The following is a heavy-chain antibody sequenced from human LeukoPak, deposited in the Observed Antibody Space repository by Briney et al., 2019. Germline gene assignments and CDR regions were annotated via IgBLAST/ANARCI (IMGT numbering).Heavy chain of an antibody. D-gene: IGHD3-3*01. CDR2: ISWNSGSI. CDR1: GFTFDDYA. J-gene: IGHJ4*02. CDR3: AKGGPEDYDFWSGYFDY. V-gene: IGHV3-9*01. Sequence: PRGSLRLSCAASGFTFDDYAMHWVRQAPGKGLEWVSGISWNSGSIGYADSVKGRFTISRDNAKNSLYLQMNSLRAEDTALYYCAKGGPEDYDFWSGYFDYWGQGTLVTVSS.